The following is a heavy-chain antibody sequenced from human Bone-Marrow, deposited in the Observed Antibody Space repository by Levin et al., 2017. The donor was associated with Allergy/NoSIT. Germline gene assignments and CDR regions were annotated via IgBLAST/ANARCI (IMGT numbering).Heavy chain of an antibody. V-gene: IGHV3-48*02. D-gene: IGHD3-22*01. CDR2: ISTSGSTI. J-gene: IGHJ4*02. CDR1: GFTFRSYS. CDR3: TRDSGYHYDRFDY. Sequence: GGSLRLSCAASGFTFRSYSMNWVRQAPGKGLEWVSYISTSGSTIYYADSVQGRFPISRDNTRHLLYLQMNSLRDEDTAVYYCTRDSGYHYDRFDYWGQGTLVTVSS.